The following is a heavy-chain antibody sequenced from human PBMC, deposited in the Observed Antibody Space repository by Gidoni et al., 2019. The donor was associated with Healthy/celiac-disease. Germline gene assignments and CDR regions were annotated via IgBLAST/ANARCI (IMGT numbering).Heavy chain of an antibody. D-gene: IGHD2-2*02. V-gene: IGHV3-23*01. J-gene: IGHJ4*02. CDR3: ATFSGYCSSTSCYTPYYFDY. CDR1: GFTFSSYA. CDR2: ISGSGGST. Sequence: EVQLLESGGGLVQPGGSLRLSCAASGFTFSSYAMSWVRQAPGKGLEWVSAISGSGGSTYYADSVKGRFTISRDNSKNTLYLQMNSLRAEDTAVYYCATFSGYCSSTSCYTPYYFDYWGQGTLVTVSS.